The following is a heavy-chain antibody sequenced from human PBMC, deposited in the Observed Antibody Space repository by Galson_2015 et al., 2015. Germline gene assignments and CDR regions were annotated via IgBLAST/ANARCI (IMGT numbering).Heavy chain of an antibody. J-gene: IGHJ4*02. CDR3: AKDPLRVVVITHPYYFDY. CDR2: ISYDGSNK. Sequence: SLRLSCAASGFTFSSYGMHWVRQAPGKGLEWVAVISYDGSNKYYADSVKGRFTISRDNSKNTLYLQMNSLRAEDTAVYYCAKDPLRVVVITHPYYFDYWGQGTLVTVSS. CDR1: GFTFSSYG. D-gene: IGHD3-22*01. V-gene: IGHV3-30*18.